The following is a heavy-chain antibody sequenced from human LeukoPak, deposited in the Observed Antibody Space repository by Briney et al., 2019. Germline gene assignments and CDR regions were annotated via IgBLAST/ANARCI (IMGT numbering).Heavy chain of an antibody. Sequence: SVNVSCKASGGTFSSYAISWVRQAPGQGLEWMGRIIPIFGIANYAQKFQGRVTITADKSTSTAYMELSSLRSEDTAVYYCARGRSYGGNSHFDYWGQGTLVTVSS. D-gene: IGHD4-23*01. CDR2: IIPIFGIA. J-gene: IGHJ4*02. CDR1: GGTFSSYA. CDR3: ARGRSYGGNSHFDY. V-gene: IGHV1-69*04.